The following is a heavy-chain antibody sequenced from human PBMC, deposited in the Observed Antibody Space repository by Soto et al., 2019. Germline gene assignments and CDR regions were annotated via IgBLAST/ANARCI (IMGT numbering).Heavy chain of an antibody. Sequence: GASVKVSCKASGYTFTSYYMHWVRQAPGQGLEWMGIINPSGGSTSYAQKFQGRVTMTRDTSTSTVYMELSSLRSEDTAVYYCARVSVVVVEEAYFQHWGQGTLVTVSS. CDR3: ARVSVVVVEEAYFQH. D-gene: IGHD2-21*01. CDR2: INPSGGST. V-gene: IGHV1-46*03. J-gene: IGHJ1*01. CDR1: GYTFTSYY.